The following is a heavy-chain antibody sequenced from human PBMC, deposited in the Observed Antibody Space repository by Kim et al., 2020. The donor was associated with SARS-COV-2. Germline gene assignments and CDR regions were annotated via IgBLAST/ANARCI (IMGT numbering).Heavy chain of an antibody. Sequence: SETLSLTCTVSGDSISSSSYYWGWIRQPPGKGLEWIGSFYYSGSTYYNPSLKSRVTISVDTSKNQFSLRLSSVTAADTAVYFCARQVVGGVATDYWGRGTLVTVSS. CDR2: FYYSGST. CDR1: GDSISSSSYY. CDR3: ARQVVGGVATDY. D-gene: IGHD3-16*01. V-gene: IGHV4-39*01. J-gene: IGHJ4*02.